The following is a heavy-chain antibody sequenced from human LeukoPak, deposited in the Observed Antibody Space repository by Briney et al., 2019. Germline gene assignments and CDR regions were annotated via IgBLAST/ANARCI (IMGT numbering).Heavy chain of an antibody. V-gene: IGHV3-30*18. J-gene: IGHJ4*02. Sequence: GGSLRLSCAASGFTFSSYGMHWVRQAPGKGLEWVAVISYDGSNKYYADSVKGRFTISRDNSKNTLYLQMNSLRAEDTAVYYCAKGVDYWGQGTLVTVSS. CDR1: GFTFSSYG. CDR3: AKGVDY. CDR2: ISYDGSNK.